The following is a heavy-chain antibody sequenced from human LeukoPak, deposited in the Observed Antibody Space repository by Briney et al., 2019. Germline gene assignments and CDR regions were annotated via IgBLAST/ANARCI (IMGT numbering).Heavy chain of an antibody. J-gene: IGHJ4*01. D-gene: IGHD3-10*01. Sequence: PSETLSLTCAVYGGSFSGYYWSWIRQPPGKGLEWIGEINHSGSTNYNPSLKSRVTISVDTSKNQFSLKLSSVTAADTAVYYCASNAGSGSYRHFDYWGHGTLVTVSS. CDR3: ASNAGSGSYRHFDY. V-gene: IGHV4-34*01. CDR2: INHSGST. CDR1: GGSFSGYY.